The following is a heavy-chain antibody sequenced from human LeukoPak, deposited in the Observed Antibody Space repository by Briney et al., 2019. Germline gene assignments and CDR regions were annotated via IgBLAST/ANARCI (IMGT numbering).Heavy chain of an antibody. CDR2: IRYDGSNK. J-gene: IGHJ1*01. D-gene: IGHD6-19*01. Sequence: PGGSLRLSCAASGFTFSSYGMHWVRQAPGKGLEWVAFIRYDGSNKYYADSVKGRFTISRDNSKNTLYLQMNSLRAEDTAVYYCAKDCDSSGWYFQHWGQGTLVTVSS. CDR1: GFTFSSYG. CDR3: AKDCDSSGWYFQH. V-gene: IGHV3-30*02.